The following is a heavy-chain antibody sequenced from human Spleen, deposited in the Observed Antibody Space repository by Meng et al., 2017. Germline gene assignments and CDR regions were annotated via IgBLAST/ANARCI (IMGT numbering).Heavy chain of an antibody. CDR2: IGHSGTT. CDR3: VRSSGWVRTGFDP. J-gene: IGHJ5*02. D-gene: IGHD6-19*01. Sequence: QPQLQESGPGLVKPSEALSLTCSVSGGSISTGGYYWTWIRQHPGKGLEWIGSIGHSGTTYYTPSLRRRVTVSIDTSKNQFSLEVTSVTAADTAVYYCVRSSGWVRTGFDPWGQGTLVTVSS. V-gene: IGHV4-39*01. CDR1: GGSISTGGYY.